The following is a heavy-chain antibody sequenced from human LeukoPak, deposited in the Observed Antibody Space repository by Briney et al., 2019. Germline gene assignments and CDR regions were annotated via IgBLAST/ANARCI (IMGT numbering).Heavy chain of an antibody. CDR1: GYTFNVYY. J-gene: IGHJ6*02. Sequence: GASVKVSCKASGYTFNVYYMHWVRQAPGQGREWMGWINPNSGGTSYAQKFQGRVTMTTDTSISTAYMEVSRLEPDDTAVYYCAKPLWYQLLQGYYGLDVWGQGTTVTVSS. CDR3: AKPLWYQLLQGYYGLDV. D-gene: IGHD2-2*01. CDR2: INPNSGGT. V-gene: IGHV1-2*02.